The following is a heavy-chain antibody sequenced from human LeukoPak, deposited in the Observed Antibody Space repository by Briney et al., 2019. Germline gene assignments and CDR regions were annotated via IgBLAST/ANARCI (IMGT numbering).Heavy chain of an antibody. CDR2: INPNSSSP. J-gene: IGHJ3*02. CDR1: RYTLTHYY. CDR3: ASLVVPAAMPGRSDDAFDI. V-gene: IGHV1-2*02. Sequence: SFLASRYTLTHYYMHGVGQPPAQGVAGMGWINPNSSSPNYAKKFQGRVTMTRDTSIRKNYMELIWLRSDGTAVYYCASLVVPAAMPGRSDDAFDIWGQGTMVTVSS. D-gene: IGHD2-2*01.